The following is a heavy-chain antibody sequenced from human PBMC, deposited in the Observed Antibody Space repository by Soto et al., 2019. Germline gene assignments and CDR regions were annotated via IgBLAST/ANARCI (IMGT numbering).Heavy chain of an antibody. CDR3: AREGALKPFSS. Sequence: LRLSCVASGFTSSNYNMNWVRQAPGKGLEWVSHISGSSIYIHYADSVRGRFTISRDNAKNSVYLQMDSLRVEDTAVYYCAREGALKPFSSWGQGALVTVSS. CDR2: ISGSSIYI. V-gene: IGHV3-21*01. J-gene: IGHJ5*02. CDR1: GFTSSNYN.